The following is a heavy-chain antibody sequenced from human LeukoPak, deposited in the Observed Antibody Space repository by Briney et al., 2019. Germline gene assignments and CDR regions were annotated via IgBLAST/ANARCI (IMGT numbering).Heavy chain of an antibody. V-gene: IGHV3-7*03. CDR2: IKEDGTET. CDR1: GFMFSSNW. CDR3: AARKVRGVWFYLDY. D-gene: IGHD3-10*01. J-gene: IGHJ4*02. Sequence: PGGSLRLSCAASGFMFSSNWMGWVRLAPGKGLEWVANIKEDGTETYYVDSVKGRFTISRDNAKNSLYLQMNSLRVADTAVYFCAARKVRGVWFYLDYWGQGTLVTVSS.